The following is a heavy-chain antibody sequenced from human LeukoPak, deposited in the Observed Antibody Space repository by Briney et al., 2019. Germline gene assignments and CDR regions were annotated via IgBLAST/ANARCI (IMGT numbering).Heavy chain of an antibody. Sequence: SETLSLTCAVYGGSFSGYYWSWIRQPPGKGLEWIGEINHSGSTNYNPSLKSRVTISVDTSKNQFSLKLSSVTAADTAVYYCARHRNLWFGDPRAFDIWGQGTMVTVSS. V-gene: IGHV4-34*01. CDR1: GGSFSGYY. CDR2: INHSGST. J-gene: IGHJ3*02. D-gene: IGHD3-10*01. CDR3: ARHRNLWFGDPRAFDI.